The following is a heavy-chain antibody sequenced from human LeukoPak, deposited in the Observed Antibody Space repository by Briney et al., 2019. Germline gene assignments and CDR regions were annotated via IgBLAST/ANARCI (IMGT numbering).Heavy chain of an antibody. Sequence: GGSLRLSCAASGFTFSNYWMHWIRHTPGKGLVWVSRINSDGSSTNYADPVKGRLTISRDNAKNTLFLQMNSLRAEDTSIYYCAREYSSSSGRTFDYWGQGILVTVSS. CDR1: GFTFSNYW. CDR3: AREYSSSSGRTFDY. CDR2: INSDGSST. V-gene: IGHV3-74*01. J-gene: IGHJ4*02. D-gene: IGHD6-6*01.